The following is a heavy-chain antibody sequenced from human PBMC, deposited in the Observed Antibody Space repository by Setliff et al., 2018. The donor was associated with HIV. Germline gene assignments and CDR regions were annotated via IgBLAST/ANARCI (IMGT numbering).Heavy chain of an antibody. Sequence: SETLSLTCTVSGGSISGHYWNWIRQPAGGGLEWIGRIYTSGSTNYNPSLKSRVTISVDTSKNQFSLKLSSVTAADTAVYYCARDRCSGCYRFDYWGQGTLVTVSS. J-gene: IGHJ4*02. CDR1: GGSISGHY. V-gene: IGHV4-4*07. D-gene: IGHD6-19*01. CDR3: ARDRCSGCYRFDY. CDR2: IYTSGST.